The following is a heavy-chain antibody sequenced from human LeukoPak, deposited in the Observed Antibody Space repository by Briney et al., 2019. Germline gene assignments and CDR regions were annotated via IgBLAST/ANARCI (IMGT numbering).Heavy chain of an antibody. V-gene: IGHV4-59*01. D-gene: IGHD5-12*01. CDR3: ARASGYDLFDS. CDR1: GGSFSGYY. CDR2: FYYSGSGST. Sequence: SETLSLTCAVYGGSFSGYYWNWIRQPPGKGLEWIGYFYYSGSGSTSYNPSLKSRVTISLDTSKNQFSLTLSSVTAADTAAYYCARASGYDLFDSWGQGTLVTVSS. J-gene: IGHJ4*02.